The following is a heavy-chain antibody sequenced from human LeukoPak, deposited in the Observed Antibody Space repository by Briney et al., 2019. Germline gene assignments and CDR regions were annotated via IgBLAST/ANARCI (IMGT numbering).Heavy chain of an antibody. Sequence: GRSLRLSCAASGFTFDDYAMHWVRQAPGKGLEWVSGISWNSGSIGYADSVKGRFTISRDNAKNSLYLQMNSLRAEDTALYYCAKNSGSYLFGAFDYWGQGTLVTASS. J-gene: IGHJ4*02. V-gene: IGHV3-9*01. CDR1: GFTFDDYA. CDR2: ISWNSGSI. D-gene: IGHD1-26*01. CDR3: AKNSGSYLFGAFDY.